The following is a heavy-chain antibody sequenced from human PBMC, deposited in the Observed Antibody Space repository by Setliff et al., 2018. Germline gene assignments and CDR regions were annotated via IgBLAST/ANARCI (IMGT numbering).Heavy chain of an antibody. V-gene: IGHV3-15*01. CDR1: GFSFSNTK. Sequence: LRLSCSASGFSFSNTKMSWVRQAPGKGLEWVGRIKTTADGGTIEYAAAVKGRFTVSRDDSTNTLFLQMNSLRTEDTALYYCTRDVLGSGSFYSSFWGKGTTVTVSS. J-gene: IGHJ6*04. CDR2: IKTTADGGTI. D-gene: IGHD3-10*01. CDR3: TRDVLGSGSFYSSF.